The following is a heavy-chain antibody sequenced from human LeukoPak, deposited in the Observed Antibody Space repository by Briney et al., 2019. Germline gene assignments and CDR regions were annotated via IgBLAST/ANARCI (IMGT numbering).Heavy chain of an antibody. V-gene: IGHV4-39*01. J-gene: IGHJ6*02. Sequence: SETLPLTCSVSGGSISSSSNYWGWIRQPPGKSLEWIGSIYYSGSTYYNPSLKSRVTISVDTSKNQFSLKLSSVTAADTAVYYCASSDYGGNSYYYYAMDVWGQGTTVTVSS. CDR1: GGSISSSSNY. D-gene: IGHD4-23*01. CDR3: ASSDYGGNSYYYYAMDV. CDR2: IYYSGST.